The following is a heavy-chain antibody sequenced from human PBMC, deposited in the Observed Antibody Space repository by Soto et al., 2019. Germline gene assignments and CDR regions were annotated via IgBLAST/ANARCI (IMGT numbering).Heavy chain of an antibody. D-gene: IGHD3-22*01. CDR1: GGSVSSSNYS. J-gene: IGHJ5*02. Sequence: SETLSLTCTVSGGSVSSSNYSWGWIRQSPRKGLEWIGYIYFSGFTYSTPSLLSRVTISVDRSKNRFSLNLNSVTAADTAVYYCARANRPITMTYLNWFDPWGQGTLVTVSS. CDR2: IYFSGFT. CDR3: ARANRPITMTYLNWFDP. V-gene: IGHV4-39*07.